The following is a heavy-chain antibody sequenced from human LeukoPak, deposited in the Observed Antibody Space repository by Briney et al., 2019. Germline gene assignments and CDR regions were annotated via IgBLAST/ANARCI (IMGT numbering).Heavy chain of an antibody. CDR2: ISSNGGST. CDR3: VKDSRADYYGSGSYSSPFDY. Sequence: PGGSLRLSCAASGFTFSSYGMHWVRQAPGKGLEYVSAISSNGGSTYYADSVKGRFTISRDNSKNTLYLQMSSLRAEDTAVYYCVKDSRADYYGSGSYSSPFDYWGQGTLVTVSS. V-gene: IGHV3-64D*06. D-gene: IGHD3-10*01. J-gene: IGHJ4*02. CDR1: GFTFSSYG.